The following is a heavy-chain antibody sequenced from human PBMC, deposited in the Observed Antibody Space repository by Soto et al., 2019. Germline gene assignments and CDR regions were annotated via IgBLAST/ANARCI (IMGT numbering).Heavy chain of an antibody. D-gene: IGHD3-9*01. CDR2: IIPIFGTA. CDR1: GGTFSSYA. Sequence: QVQLVQSGAEVKKPGYSVKVSCKASGGTFSSYAISWVRQAPGQGLEWMGGIIPIFGTANYAQKFQGRVTITADESTRTAYMELSSLRSEDTAVYYCARDSLRYFYWLSPHYGMDVWVQGTTVTVSS. CDR3: ARDSLRYFYWLSPHYGMDV. J-gene: IGHJ6*02. V-gene: IGHV1-69*01.